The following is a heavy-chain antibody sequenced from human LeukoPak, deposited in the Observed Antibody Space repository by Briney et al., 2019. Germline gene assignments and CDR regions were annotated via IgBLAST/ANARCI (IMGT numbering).Heavy chain of an antibody. V-gene: IGHV4-34*01. J-gene: IGHJ4*02. CDR3: ARARGYYDFWSGYFWFDY. CDR1: GGSFSGYY. CDR2: INHSGST. D-gene: IGHD3-3*01. Sequence: PSETLSLTCAVYGGSFSGYYWSWIRQPPGKGPEWIGEINHSGSTNYNPSLKSRVTISVDTSKNQFSLKLSSVTAADTAVYYCARARGYYDFWSGYFWFDYWGQGTLVTVSS.